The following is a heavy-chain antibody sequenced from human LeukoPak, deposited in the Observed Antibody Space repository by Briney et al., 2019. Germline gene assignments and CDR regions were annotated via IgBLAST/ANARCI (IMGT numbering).Heavy chain of an antibody. D-gene: IGHD3-22*01. V-gene: IGHV4-4*07. CDR3: ARDGYYYDSSGYYGKFDY. CDR2: IYTSGST. CDR1: GGSVSSYY. Sequence: SETLSLTCTVSGGSVSSYYWSWIRQPAGKGLEWIGRIYTSGSTNYNPSLKSRVTMSVDTSKNQFSLKLSSVTAADTAVYYCARDGYYYDSSGYYGKFDYWGQGTLVTVSS. J-gene: IGHJ4*02.